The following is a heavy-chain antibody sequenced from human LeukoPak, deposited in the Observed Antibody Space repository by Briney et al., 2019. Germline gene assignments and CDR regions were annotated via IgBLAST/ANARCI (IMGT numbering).Heavy chain of an antibody. CDR2: ISGSGGST. CDR1: GFTFSSYA. D-gene: IGHD3-22*01. CDR3: ARDDSSGYLYYFDY. V-gene: IGHV3-23*01. J-gene: IGHJ4*02. Sequence: GGSLRLSCAASGFTFSSYAMSWVRQAPGKGLEWVSAISGSGGSTYYADSVKGRFTISRDNAKNSLYLQMNSLRAEDTAVYYCARDDSSGYLYYFDYWGQGTLVTVSS.